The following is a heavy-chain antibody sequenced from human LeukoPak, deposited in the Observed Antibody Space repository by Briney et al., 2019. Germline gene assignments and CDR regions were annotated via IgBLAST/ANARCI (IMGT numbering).Heavy chain of an antibody. CDR1: GYTFSSYW. CDR2: IYPGDSDT. Sequence: GESLRIXCKGSGYTFSSYWIGWVRQMPGKGLEWMGIIYPGDSDTRYSPSLQGQVTISVDTSIGTAYLQWSSLKASDTAIYYCARQNDFRLDYWGQGTLVTVSS. V-gene: IGHV5-51*01. CDR3: ARQNDFRLDY. J-gene: IGHJ4*02. D-gene: IGHD3-3*01.